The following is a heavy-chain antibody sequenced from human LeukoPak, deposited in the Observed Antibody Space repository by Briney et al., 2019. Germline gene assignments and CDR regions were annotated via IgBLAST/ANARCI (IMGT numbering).Heavy chain of an antibody. D-gene: IGHD6-13*01. CDR2: IKEDGSEK. CDR3: ARSPQSSSSFFFDY. J-gene: IGHJ4*02. CDR1: GFTFSNYW. Sequence: GGSLRLSCAASGFTFSNYWISWVRQAPGKGLEWVANIKEDGSEKYYVDSVKGRFTLSRDNAKNSLSLLMNSLRAEDTALYYCARSPQSSSSFFFDYWGQGTLVTVSS. V-gene: IGHV3-7*03.